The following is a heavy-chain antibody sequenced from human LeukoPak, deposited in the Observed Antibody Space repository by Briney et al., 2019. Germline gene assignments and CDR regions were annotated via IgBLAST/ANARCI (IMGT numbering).Heavy chain of an antibody. D-gene: IGHD3-22*01. CDR2: IYHSGST. J-gene: IGHJ4*02. Sequence: PGGSLRLSCAASGFTVSANYMSWIRQPPGKGLEWIGSIYHSGSTYYNPSLKSRVTISVDTSKNQFSLKLSSVTAADTAVYYCARANYDSSGYYFDWGQGTLVTVSS. V-gene: IGHV4-38-2*01. CDR1: GFTVSANY. CDR3: ARANYDSSGYYFD.